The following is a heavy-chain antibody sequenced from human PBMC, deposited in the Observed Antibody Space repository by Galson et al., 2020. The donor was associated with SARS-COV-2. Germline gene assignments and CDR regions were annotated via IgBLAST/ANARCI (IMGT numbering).Heavy chain of an antibody. J-gene: IGHJ4*02. D-gene: IGHD1-26*01. Sequence: GESLKISCAASGFTFSSYSLNWVRQAPGKGLEWVPYISSTTTLIYYADSVKGRFTISRDNAKNSLYLQMNSLRDEDTAVYYCAREGRSGGWLQGGLDYWGQGTLVTVSS. CDR2: ISSTTTLI. CDR3: AREGRSGGWLQGGLDY. CDR1: GFTFSSYS. V-gene: IGHV3-48*02.